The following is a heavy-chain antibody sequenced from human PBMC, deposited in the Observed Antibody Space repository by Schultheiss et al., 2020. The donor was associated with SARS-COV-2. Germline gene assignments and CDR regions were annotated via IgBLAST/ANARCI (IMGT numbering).Heavy chain of an antibody. V-gene: IGHV4-39*07. Sequence: SETLSLTCTVSGGSVSSGSYYWSWIRQSPGRGLEWIGNIYQSRSAYYNPSFKSRATLSVDTSKNQISLRLTSVTAADTAIYYCARTRLDYLLRNYFGPWGQGIPVTVSS. CDR2: IYQSRSA. CDR1: GGSVSSGSYY. D-gene: IGHD3/OR15-3a*01. J-gene: IGHJ5*02. CDR3: ARTRLDYLLRNYFGP.